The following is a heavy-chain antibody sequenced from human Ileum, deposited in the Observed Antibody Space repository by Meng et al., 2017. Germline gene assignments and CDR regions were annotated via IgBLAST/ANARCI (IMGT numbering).Heavy chain of an antibody. CDR2: INPSGGGT. CDR1: GYTFNTYH. D-gene: IGHD3-16*01. CDR3: ARELLGETPDY. V-gene: IGHV1-46*02. J-gene: IGHJ4*02. Sequence: ASVKVSCKASGYTFNTYHMHWVRQAPGQGLEWMGIINPSGGGTLYAQKFQGRVTMTSDTSTSTVYLELSSLRSDDTAVYYCARELLGETPDYWGQG.